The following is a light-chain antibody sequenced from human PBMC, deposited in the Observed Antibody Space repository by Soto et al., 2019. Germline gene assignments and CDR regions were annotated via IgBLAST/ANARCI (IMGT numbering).Light chain of an antibody. J-gene: IGKJ1*01. CDR3: QQYATRPRT. Sequence: EIVLTQSPGTLSLSPGERATLSCRARQSVSGSYLAWYQQKPGQSPRLLIYDASSRATGIPDRFSGSGSGTDFTLTISRLEPEDFAVYYCQQYATRPRTFGQGTKVESK. CDR2: DAS. CDR1: QSVSGSY. V-gene: IGKV3-20*01.